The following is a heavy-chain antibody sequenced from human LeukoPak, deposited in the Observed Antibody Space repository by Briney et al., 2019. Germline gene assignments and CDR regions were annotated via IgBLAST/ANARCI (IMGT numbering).Heavy chain of an antibody. Sequence: PSETLSLTCAVSGGSISSSNWWSWVRQPPGKGLEWIGEIYHSGSTNYNPSLKSRVTISVDKSKNQFSLKLSSVTAADTAVYYCARDPAYYDSSGHAGSENWFDPWGQGTLVTVSS. J-gene: IGHJ5*02. D-gene: IGHD3-22*01. CDR1: GGSISSSNW. CDR3: ARDPAYYDSSGHAGSENWFDP. CDR2: IYHSGST. V-gene: IGHV4-4*02.